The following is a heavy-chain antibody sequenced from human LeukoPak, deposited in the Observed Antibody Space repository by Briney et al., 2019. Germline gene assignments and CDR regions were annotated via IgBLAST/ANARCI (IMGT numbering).Heavy chain of an antibody. V-gene: IGHV3-23*01. CDR3: AKECSGGSCWGDY. J-gene: IGHJ4*02. Sequence: GGSLRLSCAASGFTFSSYAMSWVRQAPGKGLEWVSAISGSGGSTYYADSVKGRFTISRDNRKNSLYLQMNSLRSEDTALYYCAKECSGGSCWGDYWGQGTLVTVSS. CDR1: GFTFSSYA. D-gene: IGHD2-15*01. CDR2: ISGSGGST.